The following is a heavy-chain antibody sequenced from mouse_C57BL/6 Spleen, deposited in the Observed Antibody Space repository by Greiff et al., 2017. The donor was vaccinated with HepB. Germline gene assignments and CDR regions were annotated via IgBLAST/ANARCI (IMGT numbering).Heavy chain of an antibody. D-gene: IGHD3-2*02. CDR1: GYTFTSYW. CDR2: IHPNSGST. V-gene: IGHV1-64*01. CDR3: ARSRQLRLQESFAY. Sequence: VQLQQPGAELVKPGASVKLSCKASGYTFTSYWMHWVKQRPGQGLEWIGMIHPNSGSTNYNEKFKSKATLTVDKSSSTAYMQLSSLTSEDAAVYDCARSRQLRLQESFAYWGQGTLVTVSA. J-gene: IGHJ3*01.